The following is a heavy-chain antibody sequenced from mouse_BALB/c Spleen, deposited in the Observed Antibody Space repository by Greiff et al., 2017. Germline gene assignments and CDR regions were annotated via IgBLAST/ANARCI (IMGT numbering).Heavy chain of an antibody. CDR1: GFTFSDYY. J-gene: IGHJ4*01. Sequence: EVKLVESGGGLVKPGGSLKLSCAASGFTFSDYYMYWVRQTPEKRLEWVATISDGGSYTYYPDSVKGRFTISRDNAKNNLYLQMSSLKSEDTAMYYCARHPLYGNYDYYAMDYWGQGTSVTVSS. V-gene: IGHV5-4*02. CDR3: ARHPLYGNYDYYAMDY. D-gene: IGHD2-1*01. CDR2: ISDGGSYT.